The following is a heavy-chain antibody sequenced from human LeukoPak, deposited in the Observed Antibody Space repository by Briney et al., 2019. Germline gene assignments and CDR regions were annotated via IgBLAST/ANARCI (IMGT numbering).Heavy chain of an antibody. CDR2: ISAYNGNT. D-gene: IGHD2-21*02. Sequence: ASVKVSCKASGYTFTSYGISWVRQAPGQGLEWMGWISAYNGNTNYAQKLQGRVTMTTDTSTSTAYMELRSLRSDDTAVYYCAREIAYCGGDCQDAFDIWGQGTMVTVSS. J-gene: IGHJ3*02. CDR1: GYTFTSYG. CDR3: AREIAYCGGDCQDAFDI. V-gene: IGHV1-18*01.